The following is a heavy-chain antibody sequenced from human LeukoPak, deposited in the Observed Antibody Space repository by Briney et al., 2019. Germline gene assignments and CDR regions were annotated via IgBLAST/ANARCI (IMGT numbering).Heavy chain of an antibody. CDR1: GFTFSSYS. J-gene: IGHJ6*02. CDR3: AKEIGGYSRGMDV. D-gene: IGHD1-26*01. V-gene: IGHV3-23*01. Sequence: GGSLRLSCAASGFTFSSYSMNWVRQAPGKGLEWVSIIKNIGGTSYYADSVKGRFTVSRDNSKNTLHLQMNSLRAEDTAVYYCAKEIGGYSRGMDVWGQGTTVTVSS. CDR2: IKNIGGTS.